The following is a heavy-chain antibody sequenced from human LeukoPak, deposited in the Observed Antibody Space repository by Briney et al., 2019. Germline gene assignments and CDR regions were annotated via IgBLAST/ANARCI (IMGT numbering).Heavy chain of an antibody. Sequence: PSETLSLTCAVSGGSISSGGYSWSWIRQPPGKGLEWIGYIYHSGSTYYNPSLKSRVTISVDRSKNQFSLKLSSVTAADTAVYYCAREFSWYFDLWGRGTLVTVSS. V-gene: IGHV4-30-2*01. J-gene: IGHJ2*01. CDR2: IYHSGST. CDR1: GGSISSGGYS. CDR3: AREFSWYFDL.